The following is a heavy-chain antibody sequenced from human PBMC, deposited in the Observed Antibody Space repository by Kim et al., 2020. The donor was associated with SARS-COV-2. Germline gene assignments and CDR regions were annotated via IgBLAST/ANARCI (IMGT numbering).Heavy chain of an antibody. CDR2: ISGSGGST. Sequence: GGSLRLSCAASGFTFSSYAMSWVRQAPGKGLEWVSAISGSGGSTYYADSVKGRFTISRDNSKNTLYLQMNSLRAEDTAVYYCAKLEYPILRFLEWLFVYYGMDVWGRGTTVTVSS. D-gene: IGHD3-3*01. J-gene: IGHJ6*02. CDR1: GFTFSSYA. V-gene: IGHV3-23*01. CDR3: AKLEYPILRFLEWLFVYYGMDV.